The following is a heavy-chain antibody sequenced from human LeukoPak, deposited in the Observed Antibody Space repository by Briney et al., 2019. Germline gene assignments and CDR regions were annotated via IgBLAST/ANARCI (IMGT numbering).Heavy chain of an antibody. CDR3: ARIDFWSGYYTPYYYYYMDV. CDR1: GFTFSSYA. Sequence: GGSLRLSCAASGFTFSSYAMHWVRQAPGKGLEWVAVISYDGSNKYYADSVKGRFTISRDNSKNTLYLQMNSLRAEDTAVYYCARIDFWSGYYTPYYYYYMDVWGKGTTVTVSS. J-gene: IGHJ6*03. CDR2: ISYDGSNK. V-gene: IGHV3-30*04. D-gene: IGHD3-3*01.